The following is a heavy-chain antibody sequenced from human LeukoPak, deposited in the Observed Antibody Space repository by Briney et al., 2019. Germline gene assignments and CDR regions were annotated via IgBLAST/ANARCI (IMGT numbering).Heavy chain of an antibody. Sequence: ASVKVSCKASGYTFTGYYMHWVRQAPGQGLEWMGWINPNSGGTNYAQKFQGRVTMTRDTSISTAYMELSRLRSDDTAVYYCARDILTGYPYWYFDLWGRGTLVTVCS. V-gene: IGHV1-2*02. D-gene: IGHD3-9*01. CDR2: INPNSGGT. CDR3: ARDILTGYPYWYFDL. J-gene: IGHJ2*01. CDR1: GYTFTGYY.